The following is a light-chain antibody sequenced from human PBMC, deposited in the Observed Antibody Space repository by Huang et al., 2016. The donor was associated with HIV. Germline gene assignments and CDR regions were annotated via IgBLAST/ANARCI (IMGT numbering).Light chain of an antibody. V-gene: IGKV3-15*01. J-gene: IGKJ4*01. Sequence: EIVMTQASATLSVSPGERATLLCRASQHVGDNLAWYQQRTGQAPRLLIYHASGKAAGVPARFSGSGSGTEFTLTISGLESEDFALYYCQQYNKWPLTFGGGTKVEIK. CDR3: QQYNKWPLT. CDR2: HAS. CDR1: QHVGDN.